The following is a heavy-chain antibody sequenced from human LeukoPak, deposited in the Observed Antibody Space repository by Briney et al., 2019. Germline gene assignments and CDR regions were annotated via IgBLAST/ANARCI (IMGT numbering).Heavy chain of an antibody. J-gene: IGHJ6*02. D-gene: IGHD3-10*01. CDR1: GFTFRSYW. CDR3: ARDRAGKNYYYYGMDV. V-gene: IGHV3-7*01. CDR2: IKQEGSEK. Sequence: GGSLRLSCAASGFTFRSYWMSDVRQAPGKGVEGVANIKQEGSEKYYVDSVKGRFTISRDNAKNSLYLQMNSLRAEDTAVSYCARDRAGKNYYYYGMDVWGQGTTVTVSS.